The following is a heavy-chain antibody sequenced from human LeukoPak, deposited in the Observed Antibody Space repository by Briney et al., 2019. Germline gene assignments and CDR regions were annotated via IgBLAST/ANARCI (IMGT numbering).Heavy chain of an antibody. V-gene: IGHV4-34*01. J-gene: IGHJ6*03. CDR3: ARHRLYYDYVWGSYRYRDYYYYYMDV. CDR1: GGSFSGYY. D-gene: IGHD3-16*02. CDR2: INHSGST. Sequence: PSETLSLTCAVYGGSFSGYYWSWIRQPPGKGLEWIGEINHSGSTNYNPSLKSRVTISVDTSKNQFSLKLSSVTAADTAVYYCARHRLYYDYVWGSYRYRDYYYYYMDVWGKGTTVTISS.